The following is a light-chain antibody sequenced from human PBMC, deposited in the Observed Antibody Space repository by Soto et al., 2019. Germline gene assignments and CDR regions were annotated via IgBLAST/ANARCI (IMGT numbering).Light chain of an antibody. CDR1: QSVSTY. CDR2: DAS. CDR3: QQRGDWPLYT. V-gene: IGKV3-11*01. J-gene: IGKJ2*01. Sequence: ESVLTQSPATLSLSPGERATLSCRASQSVSTYLAWYQQKPGQAPRLLIYDASNRATGIPDRFSGSGSGTDFTLTISSLEPEDFAVYYCQQRGDWPLYTFGQGTKVDIK.